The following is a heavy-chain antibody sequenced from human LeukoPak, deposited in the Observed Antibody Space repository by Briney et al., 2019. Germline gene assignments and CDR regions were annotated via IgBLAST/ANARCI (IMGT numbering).Heavy chain of an antibody. V-gene: IGHV3-23*01. D-gene: IGHD5-24*01. CDR1: GFTFSSYA. CDR2: ISGSDGST. Sequence: PGGSLRLSCAASGFTFSSYAMNWVRQAPGKGLEWVSSISGSDGSTYYSDFVKGRFTISRDNYKNTLHLQMNSLRAEDTAVYYCAKSLGVGGYTRYKGFDQWGQGTLVPVSS. J-gene: IGHJ4*02. CDR3: AKSLGVGGYTRYKGFDQ.